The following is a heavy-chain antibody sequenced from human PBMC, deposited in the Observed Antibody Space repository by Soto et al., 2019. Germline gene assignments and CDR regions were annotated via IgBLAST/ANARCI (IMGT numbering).Heavy chain of an antibody. CDR1: GYTFTSYG. V-gene: IGHV1-18*01. Sequence: ASVKVSCKASGYTFTSYGISWVRQAPGQGLEWMGWISAYNGNTNYAQKLQGRVTMTTDTSTSTAYMELRSLRSDDTAVYYCAVYSSGWYPFDYWGQGTLVTVSS. CDR3: AVYSSGWYPFDY. J-gene: IGHJ4*02. CDR2: ISAYNGNT. D-gene: IGHD6-19*01.